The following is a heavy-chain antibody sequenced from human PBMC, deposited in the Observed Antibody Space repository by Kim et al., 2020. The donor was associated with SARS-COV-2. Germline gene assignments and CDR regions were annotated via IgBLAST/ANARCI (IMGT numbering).Heavy chain of an antibody. J-gene: IGHJ5*02. CDR2: IYPGDSDT. V-gene: IGHV5-51*01. CDR3: ARNEEGFGEFEYNWFDP. D-gene: IGHD3-10*01. CDR1: GYSFTSYW. Sequence: GESLKISCKGSGYSFTSYWIGWVRQMPGKGLEWMGIIYPGDSDTRYSPSFQGQVTISADKSISTAYLQWSSLKASDTAMYYCARNEEGFGEFEYNWFDPWGQGTLVTVSS.